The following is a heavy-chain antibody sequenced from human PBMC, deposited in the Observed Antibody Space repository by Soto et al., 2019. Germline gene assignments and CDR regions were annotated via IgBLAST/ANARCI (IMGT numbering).Heavy chain of an antibody. CDR1: GGSMSSYY. CDR2: IYYSGST. V-gene: IGHV4-59*01. Sequence: PSETLSLTCTVSGGSMSSYYWSWIRQPPGKGLEWIGYIYYSGSTNYNPSLKSRVTISVDTSKNQFSLKLSSVTAADTAVYYCAGFSSSSLVDWFDPWGKGTLVTVSS. J-gene: IGHJ5*02. CDR3: AGFSSSSLVDWFDP. D-gene: IGHD6-6*01.